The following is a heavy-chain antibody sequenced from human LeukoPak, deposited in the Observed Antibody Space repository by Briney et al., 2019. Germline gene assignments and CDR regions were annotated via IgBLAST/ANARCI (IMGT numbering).Heavy chain of an antibody. CDR2: IRSKANSYAT. J-gene: IGHJ6*02. Sequence: GRSLRLSCAASGFTFSGSAMHWVRQASGKGLEWVGRIRSKANSYATAYAASVKGRFTISRDDSKNTAYLQMNSLKTEDTAVYYCTRLVTSVGMDVWGQGTTVTVSS. CDR1: GFTFSGSA. D-gene: IGHD2/OR15-2a*01. V-gene: IGHV3-73*01. CDR3: TRLVTSVGMDV.